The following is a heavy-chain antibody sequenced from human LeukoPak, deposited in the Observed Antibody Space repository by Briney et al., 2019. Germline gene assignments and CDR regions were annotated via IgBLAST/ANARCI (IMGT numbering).Heavy chain of an antibody. D-gene: IGHD2-2*01. CDR2: ISAYNGNT. CDR1: GYTFTSYG. V-gene: IGHV1-18*01. CDR3: ARVGCSSTSCYYFDY. Sequence: ASVKVPCKASGYTFTSYGISWVRQAPGQGLEWMGWISAYNGNTNYAQKLQGRVTMTTDTSTSTAYMELRSLRSDDTAVYYCARVGCSSTSCYYFDYWGQGTLVTVSS. J-gene: IGHJ4*02.